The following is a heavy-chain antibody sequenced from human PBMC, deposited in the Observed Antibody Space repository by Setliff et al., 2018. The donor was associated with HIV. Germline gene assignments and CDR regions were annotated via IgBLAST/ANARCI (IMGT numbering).Heavy chain of an antibody. V-gene: IGHV3-7*03. CDR1: GFIFSDFW. CDR3: ARIPYSDSFFDS. J-gene: IGHJ4*02. Sequence: PGGSLRLSCAASGFIFSDFWMSWVRQAPGKGLEWVANIKQDGSDKYYVDSVKGRFIISRDNAKNSAYLQMNSLRAEDTAVYYCARIPYSDSFFDSWGQGTLVTVSS. CDR2: IKQDGSDK. D-gene: IGHD4-17*01.